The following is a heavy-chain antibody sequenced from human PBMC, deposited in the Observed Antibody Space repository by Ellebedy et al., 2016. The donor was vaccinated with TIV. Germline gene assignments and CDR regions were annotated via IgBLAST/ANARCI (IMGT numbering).Heavy chain of an antibody. V-gene: IGHV4-59*01. D-gene: IGHD2-15*01. CDR2: FYYSGST. CDR1: GGSISTYY. J-gene: IGHJ4*02. Sequence: SETLSLTCTVSGGSISTYYWSWIRQPPGKGLEWIGYFYYSGSTNYNPSLKSRVTISVDTSKNQFSLKLSSVTAADTAVYYCARYLGGVVYFDYWGQGTLVTVSS. CDR3: ARYLGGVVYFDY.